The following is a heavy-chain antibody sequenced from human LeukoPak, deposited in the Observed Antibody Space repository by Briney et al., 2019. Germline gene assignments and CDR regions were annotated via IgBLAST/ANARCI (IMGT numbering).Heavy chain of an antibody. V-gene: IGHV4-59*01. CDR2: IYYSGST. Sequence: SETLSLTCTVSGGSISSYYWGWIRQPPGKGLEWIGYIYYSGSTNYNPSLKSRITISIDTSKNQFSLNLTSVTAADTAVYYCARASSSAYYSNDHWGQGTLVTVSS. CDR1: GGSISSYY. D-gene: IGHD3-22*01. J-gene: IGHJ4*02. CDR3: ARASSSAYYSNDH.